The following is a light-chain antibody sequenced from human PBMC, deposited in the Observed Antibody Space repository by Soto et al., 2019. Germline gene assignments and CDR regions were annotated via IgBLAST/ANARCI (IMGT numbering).Light chain of an antibody. Sequence: QSALTQPASVSGSPGQSIAISCTGTSSDVGYYNYVSWYQQHPGKAPKVMIYDVNNRPSGVSDRFSGSKSGNTASLTISGLQAEDEADYYCSSYTSSSPYVFGTGTKVTVL. CDR1: SSDVGYYNY. V-gene: IGLV2-14*01. CDR3: SSYTSSSPYV. CDR2: DVN. J-gene: IGLJ1*01.